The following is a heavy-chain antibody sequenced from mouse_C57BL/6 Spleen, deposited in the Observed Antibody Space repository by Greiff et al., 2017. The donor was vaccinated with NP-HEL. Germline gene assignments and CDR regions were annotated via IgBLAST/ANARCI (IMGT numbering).Heavy chain of an antibody. CDR2: IDPSDSYT. J-gene: IGHJ4*01. CDR3: ARAGTRVMDY. Sequence: QVQLQQPGAELVKPGASVKLSCKASGYTFTSYWMQWVKQRPGQGLEWIGEIDPSDSYTNYNQKFKGKATLTVDTSSSTAYMQLSSLTSEDSAVYYCARAGTRVMDYWGQGTSVTVSS. V-gene: IGHV1-50*01. D-gene: IGHD4-1*01. CDR1: GYTFTSYW.